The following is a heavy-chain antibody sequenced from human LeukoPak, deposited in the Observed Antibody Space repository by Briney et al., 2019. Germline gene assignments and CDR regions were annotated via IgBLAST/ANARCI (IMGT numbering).Heavy chain of an antibody. D-gene: IGHD6-13*01. Sequence: PGRCLRLSCAASGFTFSSYGMHWVRQAPGKGLEWVAVIWYDVSNKYYADSVKGRITISRDNSKNTLYLQMNSLRAEDTAVYYCARDKRVDSSSWPLGYWGQGTLVTDS. CDR1: GFTFSSYG. CDR2: IWYDVSNK. V-gene: IGHV3-33*01. J-gene: IGHJ4*02. CDR3: ARDKRVDSSSWPLGY.